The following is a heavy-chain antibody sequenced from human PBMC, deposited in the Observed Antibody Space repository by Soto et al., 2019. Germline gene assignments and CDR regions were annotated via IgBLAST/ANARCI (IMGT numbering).Heavy chain of an antibody. J-gene: IGHJ4*02. CDR1: GFTFSSYG. CDR3: AKTRWELNGPFDY. CDR2: ISYDGSNK. V-gene: IGHV3-30*18. Sequence: GGSMRLSCAASGFTFSSYGMHWVRQAPGKGLEWVAVISYDGSNKYYADSVKGRFTISRDNSKNTLYLQMNSLRAEDTAVYYCAKTRWELNGPFDYWGQGTLVTVSS. D-gene: IGHD1-26*01.